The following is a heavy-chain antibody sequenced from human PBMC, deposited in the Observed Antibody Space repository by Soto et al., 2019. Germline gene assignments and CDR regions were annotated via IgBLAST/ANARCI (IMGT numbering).Heavy chain of an antibody. CDR3: ARVRFLEWL. D-gene: IGHD3-3*01. Sequence: SETLSLTCTVSGDSVNSDNFYWSWIRQPPGKGLEWIGYIYYTGNTNYNPSLKSRVTMSLDTSKSQFSLKLTSVTAADTAVYYCARVRFLEWLWGQGTLVTVSS. V-gene: IGHV4-61*01. CDR2: IYYTGNT. J-gene: IGHJ4*02. CDR1: GDSVNSDNFY.